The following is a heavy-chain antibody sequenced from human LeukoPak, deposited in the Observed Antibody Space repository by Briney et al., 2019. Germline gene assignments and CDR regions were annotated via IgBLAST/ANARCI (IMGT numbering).Heavy chain of an antibody. V-gene: IGHV3-9*01. J-gene: IGHJ4*02. D-gene: IGHD2-21*01. CDR1: GFTFDDYA. CDR2: ISWNSGSI. Sequence: HPGRSLRLSCAASGFTFDDYAMHWVRRAPGKGLEWVSGISWNSGSIGYADSVKGRFTISRDNAKNSLYLQMNSLRAEDTAVYYCVKWVVSFDYVAFWGQGALVTVSS. CDR3: VKWVVSFDYVAF.